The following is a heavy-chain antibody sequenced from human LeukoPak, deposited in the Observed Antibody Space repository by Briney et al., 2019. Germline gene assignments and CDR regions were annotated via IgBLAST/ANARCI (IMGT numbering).Heavy chain of an antibody. V-gene: IGHV1-69*01. CDR3: ASQGIVGATRYFDY. J-gene: IGHJ4*02. CDR1: GGTFSSYA. CDR2: IIPIFGTA. Sequence: SVKVSCKASGGTFSSYAISWVRQAPGQGLEWMGGIIPIFGTANYAQKFQGRVTITADEYTSTAYMELSSLRSEDTAVYYCASQGIVGATRYFDYWGQGTLVTASS. D-gene: IGHD1-26*01.